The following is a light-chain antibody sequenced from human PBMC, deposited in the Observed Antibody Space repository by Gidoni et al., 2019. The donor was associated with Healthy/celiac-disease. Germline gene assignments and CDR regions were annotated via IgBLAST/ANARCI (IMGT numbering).Light chain of an antibody. CDR3: QQYNNWPPLT. CDR2: GAS. CDR1: QSVRSN. V-gene: IGKV3-15*01. J-gene: IGKJ4*01. Sequence: ERVMTQSPATLSVSPGERATLSCRASQSVRSNVAWYQQKPGQAPRLLIYGASTRATGTPARFSGSGSGTEFTLTISSLQSEDFAVYYCQQYNNWPPLTFGGGTKVEIK.